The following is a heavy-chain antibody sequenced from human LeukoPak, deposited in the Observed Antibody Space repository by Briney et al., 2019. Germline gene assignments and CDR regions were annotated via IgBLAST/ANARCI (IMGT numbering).Heavy chain of an antibody. CDR1: GFTFSSYW. V-gene: IGHV3-21*01. CDR3: ARTSSGYELYYFDY. Sequence: GGSLRLSCAASGFTFSSYWMSWVRQAPGKGLEWVSSISSSRSYIYYADSVKGRFTISRDNAKNSLYLQMNSLRAEDTAVYYCARTSSGYELYYFDYWGQGTLVTVSS. J-gene: IGHJ4*02. D-gene: IGHD3-9*01. CDR2: ISSSRSYI.